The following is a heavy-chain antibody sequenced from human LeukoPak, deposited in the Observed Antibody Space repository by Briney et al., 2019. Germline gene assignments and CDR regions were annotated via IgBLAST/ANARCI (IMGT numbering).Heavy chain of an antibody. CDR3: ARGRNYAKH. CDR1: GDSISSSY. J-gene: IGHJ1*01. D-gene: IGHD4-11*01. CDR2: IYYSGST. V-gene: IGHV4-59*01. Sequence: SSETLSLTCTVSGDSISSSYWSWIRQPPGKGLEWIGYIYYSGSTNYNPSLKSRVTISVDTFKNLFSLKLSSVTAADTAVYYCARGRNYAKHWGQGTLVTVSS.